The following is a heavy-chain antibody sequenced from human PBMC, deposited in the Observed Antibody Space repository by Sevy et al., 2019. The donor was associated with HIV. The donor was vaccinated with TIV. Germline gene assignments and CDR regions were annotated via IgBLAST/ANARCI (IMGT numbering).Heavy chain of an antibody. J-gene: IGHJ3*02. CDR2: FDPEDGET. CDR1: GYTLTELS. D-gene: IGHD6-19*01. V-gene: IGHV1-24*01. CDR3: ATTSSSGWYGDAFDI. Sequence: ASVKVSCKVSGYTLTELSMHWVRQAPGKGLEWMGGFDPEDGETIYAQKFQGRVTMTEDTSTDTAYKELSSLRSEDTAVYYCATTSSSGWYGDAFDIWGQGTMVTVSS.